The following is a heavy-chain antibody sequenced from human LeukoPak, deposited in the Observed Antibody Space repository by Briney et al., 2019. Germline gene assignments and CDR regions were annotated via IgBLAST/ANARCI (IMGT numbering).Heavy chain of an antibody. D-gene: IGHD6-25*01. CDR3: AAQMRLGYYYMDV. CDR1: GGSFSGYY. CDR2: IYHSGST. V-gene: IGHV4-34*01. Sequence: SETLSLTCAVYGGSFSGYYWSWIRQPPGKGLEWIGYIYHSGSTYYNPSLKSRVTISVDRSKYQFSLKLSSVTAADTAVHYCAAQMRLGYYYMDVWGKGTTVTVSS. J-gene: IGHJ6*03.